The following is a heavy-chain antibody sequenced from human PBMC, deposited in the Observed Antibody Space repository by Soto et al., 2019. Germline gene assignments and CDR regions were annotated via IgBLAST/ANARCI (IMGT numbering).Heavy chain of an antibody. D-gene: IGHD3-9*01. CDR1: GGSTSSSSYY. Sequence: PSETLSLTCTVSGGSTSSSSYYWGWIRQPPGKGLEWIGSIYYSGSTYYNPSLKSRVTISVDTSKNQFSLKLSSVTAADTAVYYCARQPRILTGYSGHFDPWGQGTQVTVSS. V-gene: IGHV4-39*01. CDR3: ARQPRILTGYSGHFDP. J-gene: IGHJ5*02. CDR2: IYYSGST.